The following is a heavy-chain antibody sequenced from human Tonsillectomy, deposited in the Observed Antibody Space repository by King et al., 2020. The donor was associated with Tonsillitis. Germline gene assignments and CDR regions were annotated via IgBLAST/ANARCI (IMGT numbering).Heavy chain of an antibody. Sequence: VQLVESGGGLVQPGGSLRLSCAASGFTFSSYAMSWVRQAPGKGLEWVSGISGSGGSTYYADSVKGRFTISRDNSKNTLYLQMNSLRAEDTAVYYCAKALLSYDILTGRPMSYGLDVWGQGTLVTVSS. D-gene: IGHD3-9*01. CDR2: ISGSGGST. V-gene: IGHV3-23*04. CDR3: AKALLSYDILTGRPMSYGLDV. CDR1: GFTFSSYA. J-gene: IGHJ6*02.